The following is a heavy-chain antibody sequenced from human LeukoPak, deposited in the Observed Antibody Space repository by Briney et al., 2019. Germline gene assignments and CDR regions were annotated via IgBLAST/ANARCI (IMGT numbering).Heavy chain of an antibody. Sequence: GGSLRLSCAASGFIFSSYAMSWVRQPPGKGLEWVSGISGSGGTTYFADSVKGRFTISRDNSKNTLYLQMKSLRGDDTAAYYCARGGVGSGETLEHWGQGTLVTVSS. D-gene: IGHD3-10*01. CDR1: GFIFSSYA. J-gene: IGHJ4*02. CDR2: ISGSGGTT. V-gene: IGHV3-23*01. CDR3: ARGGVGSGETLEH.